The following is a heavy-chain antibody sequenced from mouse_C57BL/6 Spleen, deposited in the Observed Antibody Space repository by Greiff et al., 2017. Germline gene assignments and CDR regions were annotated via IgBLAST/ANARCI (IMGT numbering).Heavy chain of an antibody. CDR1: GYTFTSYW. CDR2: IDPSDSET. CDR3: AREGIYYGSWFAY. V-gene: IGHV1-52*01. D-gene: IGHD2-2*01. Sequence: QVQLQQPGAELVRPGSSVKLSCKASGYTFTSYWMHWVKQRPIQGLEWIGNIDPSDSETHYNQKFKDKATLTVDKSSSTAYMQLSSLASEDSAVYYCAREGIYYGSWFAYWGQGTLVTVSA. J-gene: IGHJ3*01.